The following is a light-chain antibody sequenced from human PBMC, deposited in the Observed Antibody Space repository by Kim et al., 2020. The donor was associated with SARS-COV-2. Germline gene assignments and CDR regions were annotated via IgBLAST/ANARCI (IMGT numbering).Light chain of an antibody. J-gene: IGLJ2*01. Sequence: PGKTTRSTCGGDSIGSKSVHWYQQNPGQAPVLVIYYDSDRPSGIPERFSSSNSGNTATLTISRVEAGDEADYYCQVWDSSSDHLVVFGGGTQLTVL. V-gene: IGLV3-21*04. CDR2: YDS. CDR3: QVWDSSSDHLVV. CDR1: SIGSKS.